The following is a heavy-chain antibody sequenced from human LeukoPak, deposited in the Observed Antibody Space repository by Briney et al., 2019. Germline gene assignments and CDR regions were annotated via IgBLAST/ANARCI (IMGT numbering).Heavy chain of an antibody. CDR1: GFTFDDYA. CDR3: ARHFHPAETTGGYFDV. D-gene: IGHD4-17*01. J-gene: IGHJ2*01. Sequence: GGSLRLSCAASGFTFDDYAMHWVRQAPGKGLEWVSLISWDGGSTYYADSVKGRFTISRDNSKNSLYLQMNSLRAEDTALYYCARHFHPAETTGGYFDVWGRGTLVTV. V-gene: IGHV3-43D*03. CDR2: ISWDGGST.